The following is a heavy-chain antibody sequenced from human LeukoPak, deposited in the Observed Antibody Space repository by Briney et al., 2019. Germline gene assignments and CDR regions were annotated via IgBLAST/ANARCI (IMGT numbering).Heavy chain of an antibody. V-gene: IGHV3-23*01. CDR2: ISGSGGST. CDR3: AREGRSYSGYDYRDYYYYMDV. J-gene: IGHJ6*03. D-gene: IGHD5-12*01. CDR1: GFTFSSYG. Sequence: PGGSLRLSCAASGFTFSSYGMSWVRQAPGKGLEWVSAISGSGGSTYYADSVKGRFTISRDNSKNTLYLQMNSLRAEDTAVYYCAREGRSYSGYDYRDYYYYMDVWGKGTTVTVSS.